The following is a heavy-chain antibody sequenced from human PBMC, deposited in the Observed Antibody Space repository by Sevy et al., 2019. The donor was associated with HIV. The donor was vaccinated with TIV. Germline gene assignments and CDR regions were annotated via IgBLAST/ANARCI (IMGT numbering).Heavy chain of an antibody. Sequence: ASVKVSCKASGDTFSTYGLSWVRQAPGQGLEWMGGIIPIFGTPNYAQKFQGRVTITADESASTAYMELSSLRSEDTALYYCARERGVATTGDHDAFDIWGHGTLVTVSS. V-gene: IGHV1-69*13. CDR2: IIPIFGTP. CDR1: GDTFSTYG. CDR3: ARERGVATTGDHDAFDI. D-gene: IGHD7-27*01. J-gene: IGHJ3*02.